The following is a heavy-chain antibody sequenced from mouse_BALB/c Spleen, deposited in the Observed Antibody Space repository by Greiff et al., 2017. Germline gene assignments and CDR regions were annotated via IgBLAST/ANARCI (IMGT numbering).Heavy chain of an antibody. J-gene: IGHJ4*01. CDR3: ARGQIYYGNPSYAMDY. CDR1: GFTFSSYA. Sequence: EVQLVESGGGLVKPGGSLKLSCAASGFTFSSYAMSWVRQTPEKRLEWVASISSGGSTYYPDSVKGRFTISRDNARNILYLQMSSLRSEDTAMYYCARGQIYYGNPSYAMDYWGQGTSVTVSS. V-gene: IGHV5-6-5*01. D-gene: IGHD2-1*01. CDR2: ISSGGST.